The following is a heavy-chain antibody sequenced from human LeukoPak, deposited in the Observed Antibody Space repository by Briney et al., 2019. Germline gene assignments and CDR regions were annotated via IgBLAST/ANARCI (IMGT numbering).Heavy chain of an antibody. CDR3: ARDDSHAFDI. Sequence: QSGGSLRLSCAASGFTFSVYPMNWVRQAPGKGLEWLSNIRSDGDAYYADSVKGRFTVSRDNAENSLYLQMSSLRDEDTAVYYCARDDSHAFDIWGQGTMVTVSS. V-gene: IGHV3-48*02. D-gene: IGHD3-3*01. CDR2: IRSDGDA. CDR1: GFTFSVYP. J-gene: IGHJ3*02.